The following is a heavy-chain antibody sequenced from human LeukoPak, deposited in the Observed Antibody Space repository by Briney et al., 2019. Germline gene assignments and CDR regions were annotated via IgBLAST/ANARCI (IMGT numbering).Heavy chain of an antibody. CDR2: IYYSGST. Sequence: SETLSLTCTVSGGSISSYYWSWIRQPPGKGLEWIGYIYYSGSTNYNPSLKSRVTISVDTSKNQFSLKLSSVTAADTAVYYCARVEGTAREDYWGQGTLVTVSS. CDR3: ARVEGTAREDY. D-gene: IGHD5-18*01. J-gene: IGHJ4*02. V-gene: IGHV4-59*01. CDR1: GGSISSYY.